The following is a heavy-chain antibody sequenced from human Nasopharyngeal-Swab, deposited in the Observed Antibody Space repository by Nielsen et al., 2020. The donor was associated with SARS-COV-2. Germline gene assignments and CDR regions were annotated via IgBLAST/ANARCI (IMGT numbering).Heavy chain of an antibody. Sequence: GESLKISCEASGFTFRDHAMTWVRQAPGKGLEWVSTISGSGNTHYADSVKGRFTISRDDAKNSQSLQMNSLRVEDTAVYYCVRERESSYGMDVWGQGTTVTVSS. J-gene: IGHJ6*02. V-gene: IGHV3-69-1*01. D-gene: IGHD6-6*01. CDR2: ISGSGNT. CDR3: VRERESSYGMDV. CDR1: GFTFRDHA.